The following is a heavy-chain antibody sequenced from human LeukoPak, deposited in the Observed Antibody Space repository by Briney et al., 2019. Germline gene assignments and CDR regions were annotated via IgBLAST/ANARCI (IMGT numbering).Heavy chain of an antibody. CDR3: ATSIAAAGTKGRNTYFVWPY. CDR1: GFTFSSYA. CDR2: ISGSGGST. J-gene: IGHJ4*02. Sequence: PGGSLRLSCAASGFTFSSYAMSWVRQAPGKGLEWVSAISGSGGSTYYAVSVKGRFTISRDNSKNTLYLQMNSLRAEDTAVYYCATSIAAAGTKGRNTYFVWPYWGQGTLVTVSS. V-gene: IGHV3-23*01. D-gene: IGHD6-13*01.